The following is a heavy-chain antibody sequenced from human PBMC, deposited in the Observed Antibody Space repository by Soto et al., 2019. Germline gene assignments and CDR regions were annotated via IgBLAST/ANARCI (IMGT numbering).Heavy chain of an antibody. J-gene: IGHJ2*01. D-gene: IGHD2-21*02. V-gene: IGHV1-8*01. CDR3: ARGRIVVVTAIRRYFDL. CDR1: GYTFTSYD. CDR2: MNPNSGNT. Sequence: QVQLVQSGAEVKKPGASVKVSCKASGYTFTSYDINWVRQATGQGLEWMGWMNPNSGNTGYAQKFQGRVTMTRNTSISTAYMELSSLRSEDTAVYYCARGRIVVVTAIRRYFDLWGRGTLVTVSS.